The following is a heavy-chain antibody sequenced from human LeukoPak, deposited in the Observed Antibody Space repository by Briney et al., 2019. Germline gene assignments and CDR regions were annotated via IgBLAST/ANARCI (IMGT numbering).Heavy chain of an antibody. J-gene: IGHJ4*02. Sequence: PGGSLRLSCAASGFTFSTYAMSWVRQAPGKGLEWVSAISGRGDTYYSDSVKGRFTISRDNSKNALYLQMDSLGAEDTAVYYCAKRTTWAAAGYWGQGTLVTVSS. CDR1: GFTFSTYA. D-gene: IGHD6-13*01. V-gene: IGHV3-23*01. CDR2: ISGRGDT. CDR3: AKRTTWAAAGY.